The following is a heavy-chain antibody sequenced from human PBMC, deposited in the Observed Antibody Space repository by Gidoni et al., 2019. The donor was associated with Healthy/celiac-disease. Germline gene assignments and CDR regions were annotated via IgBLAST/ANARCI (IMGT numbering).Heavy chain of an antibody. CDR2: ISSNGGST. Sequence: EVQLVESGGGLVQPGGSLRLSCSASGFTFSSYAMHWVRQAPGKGLEYVSAISSNGGSTYYADSVKGRFTISRDNSKNTLYLQMSSLRAEDTAVYYCVGGGGKGDPGFRPLWYWGQGTLVTVSS. CDR3: VGGGGKGDPGFRPLWY. CDR1: GFTFSSYA. J-gene: IGHJ4*02. D-gene: IGHD3-16*01. V-gene: IGHV3-64D*06.